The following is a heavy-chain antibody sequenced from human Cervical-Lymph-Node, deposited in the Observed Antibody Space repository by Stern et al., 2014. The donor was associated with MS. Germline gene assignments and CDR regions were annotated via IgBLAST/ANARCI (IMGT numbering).Heavy chain of an antibody. CDR2: ISYDGSNK. Sequence: VQLVESGGGVVQPGRSLRLSCAASGFTFSSYGMHWVRQAPGQGLEWVAVISYDGSNKYYADSVKGRFTISRDNSKNTLYLQMNSLRAEDTAVYYCAKVGSIAVAGTGFDYWGQGTLVTVSS. CDR3: AKVGSIAVAGTGFDY. J-gene: IGHJ4*02. D-gene: IGHD6-19*01. CDR1: GFTFSSYG. V-gene: IGHV3-30*18.